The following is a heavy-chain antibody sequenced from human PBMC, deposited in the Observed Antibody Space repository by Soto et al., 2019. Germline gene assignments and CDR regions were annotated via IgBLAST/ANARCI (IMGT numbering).Heavy chain of an antibody. V-gene: IGHV3-9*01. J-gene: IGHJ4*02. Sequence: EVQLVDSGGDLVQPGGSLRLSCAASGFTFQNFGMHWVRQVPGKGLEWVSGITWNSGAIDYADSVKGRFTISRDNAKNSLYLQMNSLRTEDTAFYYCAKDRGPVLGVITDWGQGTLVTVSS. CDR3: AKDRGPVLGVITD. D-gene: IGHD3-10*01. CDR1: GFTFQNFG. CDR2: ITWNSGAI.